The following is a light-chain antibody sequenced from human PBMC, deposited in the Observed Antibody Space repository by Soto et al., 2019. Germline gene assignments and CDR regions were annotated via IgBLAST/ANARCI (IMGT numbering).Light chain of an antibody. CDR2: EVS. CDR3: SSYADRNYV. CDR1: SSDVGDYDY. Sequence: SVLTQPPSASGSPGQSVTISCTGTSSDVGDYDYVSWYQQYPGKAPKLIIYEVSRRPSGVPDRFSGSKTGNTASLTVSGLQAEDEADYYCSSYADRNYVFGTGTKVTVL. V-gene: IGLV2-8*01. J-gene: IGLJ1*01.